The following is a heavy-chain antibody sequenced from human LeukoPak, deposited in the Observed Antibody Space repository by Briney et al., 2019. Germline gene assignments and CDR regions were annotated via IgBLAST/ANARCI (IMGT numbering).Heavy chain of an antibody. V-gene: IGHV3-7*03. CDR2: INQDGSEK. J-gene: IGHJ4*02. D-gene: IGHD2/OR15-2a*01. Sequence: GGSLRLSCAASGLNFRSSWMSWIRQAPGKGLERVANINQDGSEKYYVDSVKGQFTISRDNAKNSLYLQMNSLRVEDTAVYYCARAFYSYFDYWGQGTLVVVST. CDR3: ARAFYSYFDY. CDR1: GLNFRSSW.